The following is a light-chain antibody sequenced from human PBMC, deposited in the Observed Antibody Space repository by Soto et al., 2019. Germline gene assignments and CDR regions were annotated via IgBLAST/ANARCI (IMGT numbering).Light chain of an antibody. Sequence: EIIMTQSPATLSVSPGERVTLSCRASQGVGSTLAWYRQQPGQAPRLLIYDAYIRASGVPARFSGSGSGTEFTLTISGLPSEDFAVYFCQHYKTWPLAFGGGNKVEIK. CDR1: QGVGST. CDR2: DAY. J-gene: IGKJ4*01. CDR3: QHYKTWPLA. V-gene: IGKV3-15*01.